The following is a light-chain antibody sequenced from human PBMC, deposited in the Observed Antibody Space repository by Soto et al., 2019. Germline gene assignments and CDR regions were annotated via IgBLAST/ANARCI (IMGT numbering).Light chain of an antibody. CDR1: QSVSSSY. CDR2: GAS. V-gene: IGKV3-20*01. J-gene: IGKJ5*01. Sequence: EIVLTQSPGTLSLSPVERPTLSCRASQSVSSSYLAWYQQKPGQAPRLLIYGASSRPTGIPDRFSGSGSGTDFTLTISRLEPEDFAVYYCQQYGSSSTVGQGTRLEIK. CDR3: QQYGSSST.